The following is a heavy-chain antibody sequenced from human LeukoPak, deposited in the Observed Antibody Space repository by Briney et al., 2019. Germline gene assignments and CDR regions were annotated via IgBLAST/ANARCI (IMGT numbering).Heavy chain of an antibody. CDR2: ISSSGRTT. Sequence: KPGGSLRLSCAASGFTFSDFNMDWIRQAPGKGLEWVALISSSGRTTHYADSVKGRFTISRDNAKNSLSLQMSSLRAEDTAVYYCASGVILTLFDYWGLGTLVTVSS. CDR1: GFTFSDFN. J-gene: IGHJ4*02. V-gene: IGHV3-11*01. D-gene: IGHD3-10*01. CDR3: ASGVILTLFDY.